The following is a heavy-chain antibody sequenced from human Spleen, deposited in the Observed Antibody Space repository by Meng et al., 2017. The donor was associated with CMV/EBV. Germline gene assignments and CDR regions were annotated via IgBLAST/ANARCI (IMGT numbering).Heavy chain of an antibody. V-gene: IGHV1-8*01. Sequence: FTMYDINWVRQATGQGLEWMGWMNPNSGNTGYAQKFQGRVTMTRNTSISTAYMELSSLRSEDTAVYYCARGRVASYYYDSSGYNRFDPWGQGTLVTVSS. CDR2: MNPNSGNT. J-gene: IGHJ5*02. CDR3: ARGRVASYYYDSSGYNRFDP. CDR1: FTMYD. D-gene: IGHD3-22*01.